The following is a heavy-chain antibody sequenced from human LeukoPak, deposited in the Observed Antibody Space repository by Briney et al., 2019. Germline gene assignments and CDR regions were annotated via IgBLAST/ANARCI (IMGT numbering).Heavy chain of an antibody. J-gene: IGHJ4*02. CDR3: ARRGVGATLDY. CDR1: GFTVSSNY. V-gene: IGHV3-66*04. CDR2: MHSGGDT. D-gene: IGHD1-26*01. Sequence: GGSLRLSCAASGFTVSSNYMSWVRQAPGKGLEWVSVMHSGGDTYYADSVKGRFTISRDQSKNTVYLQMNSLRAGDTAVYYCARRGVGATLDYWGQGTLVTVSS.